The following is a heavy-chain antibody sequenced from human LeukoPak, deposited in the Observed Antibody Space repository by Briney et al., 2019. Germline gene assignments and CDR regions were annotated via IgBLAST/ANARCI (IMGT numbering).Heavy chain of an antibody. Sequence: PGGSLRLSCAASGFTFSSYEMNWVRQAPGKGLEWVSYISSSGSTIYYADSVKGRFTISRDNAKNSLYLQMNSPRAEDTAVYYCAREVVYLAADYGMDVWGKGTTVTVSS. D-gene: IGHD2-15*01. CDR1: GFTFSSYE. CDR2: ISSSGSTI. CDR3: AREVVYLAADYGMDV. J-gene: IGHJ6*04. V-gene: IGHV3-48*03.